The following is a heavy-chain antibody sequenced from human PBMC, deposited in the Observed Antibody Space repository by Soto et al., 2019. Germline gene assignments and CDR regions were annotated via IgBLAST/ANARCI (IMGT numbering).Heavy chain of an antibody. D-gene: IGHD3-3*01. J-gene: IGHJ4*02. Sequence: XVSLRLSRAASGFTFSSYAMHWVRQAPGKGLEWVAVISYDGSNKYYADSVKGRFTISRDNSKNTLYLQMNSLRAEDTAVYYCTATPYDFWSGYYRSGFDYWGQGTLVTVSS. CDR3: TATPYDFWSGYYRSGFDY. V-gene: IGHV3-30-3*01. CDR1: GFTFSSYA. CDR2: ISYDGSNK.